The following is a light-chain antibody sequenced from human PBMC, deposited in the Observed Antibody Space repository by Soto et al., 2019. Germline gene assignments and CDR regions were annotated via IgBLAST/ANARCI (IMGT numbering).Light chain of an antibody. CDR2: AAS. J-gene: IGKJ1*01. CDR3: LQYYNYPRT. CDR1: QSIRNE. V-gene: IGKV1-6*01. Sequence: AIQMTQSPSSLSASVRDRVTITCRASQSIRNELGWYQQKPGKAPNLLIYAASSLQSGVPSRCTGSGSGTDFTLTISSLQPEDSATYYCLQYYNYPRTFGQGTQVEVK.